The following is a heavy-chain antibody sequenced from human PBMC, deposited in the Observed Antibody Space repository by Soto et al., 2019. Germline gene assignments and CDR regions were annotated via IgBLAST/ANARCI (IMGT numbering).Heavy chain of an antibody. CDR2: ISYDGSNK. J-gene: IGHJ6*02. CDR3: AKDLSGGYYYYNGMDV. Sequence: QVQLVESGGGVVQPGRSVRLSCPASGFTFSSYGMHWVRQAPGKGLEWVAVISYDGSNKYYADSVKGRFTFSRDNSKNTLYLQMNSLRAEDTAVYYCAKDLSGGYYYYNGMDVWGQGTTVTVSS. CDR1: GFTFSSYG. V-gene: IGHV3-30*18.